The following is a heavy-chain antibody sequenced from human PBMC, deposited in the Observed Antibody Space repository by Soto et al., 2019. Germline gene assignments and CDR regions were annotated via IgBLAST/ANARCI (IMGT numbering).Heavy chain of an antibody. J-gene: IGHJ6*02. CDR2: IIPIFGTA. Sequence: SVKVSCKASGGTFSSYAISWVRQAPGQGLEWMGGIIPIFGTANYAQKFQGRVAITADKSTSTAYMELSSLRSEDTAVYYCARDSRLIGYYYYGMDVWGQGTTVTVSS. CDR1: GGTFSSYA. CDR3: ARDSRLIGYYYYGMDV. V-gene: IGHV1-69*06. D-gene: IGHD3-16*02.